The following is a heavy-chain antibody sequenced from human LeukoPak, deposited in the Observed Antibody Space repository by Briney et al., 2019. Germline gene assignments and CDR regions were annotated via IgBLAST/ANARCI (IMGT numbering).Heavy chain of an antibody. CDR1: GHTFSIYA. J-gene: IGHJ4*02. V-gene: IGHV3-23*01. CDR3: AKEIAVAGSTYFDY. CDR2: LTGSGGAP. D-gene: IGHD6-19*01. Sequence: GGSRRLSCAASGHTFSIYAMSWVRQAPGKGLEWVAALTGSGGAPYSADSVKARFTISRDNSKSTLYLQMNSLRAEDTAVYYCAKEIAVAGSTYFDYWGQGTLVTVSA.